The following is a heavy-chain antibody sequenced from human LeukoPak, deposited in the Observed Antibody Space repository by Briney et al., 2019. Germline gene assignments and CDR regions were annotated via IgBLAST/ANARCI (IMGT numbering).Heavy chain of an antibody. CDR1: GFTFSSYG. Sequence: PGGSLRLSCAASGFTFSSYGMHWVRQAPGKGLEWVAVIWYDGSNKYYADSVKGRFTISRDNSKNTLYLQMYSLRAEDTAVYYCAKDHSVDYDSSGSDYYFDYWGQGTLVTVSS. CDR3: AKDHSVDYDSSGSDYYFDY. D-gene: IGHD3-22*01. J-gene: IGHJ4*02. CDR2: IWYDGSNK. V-gene: IGHV3-33*06.